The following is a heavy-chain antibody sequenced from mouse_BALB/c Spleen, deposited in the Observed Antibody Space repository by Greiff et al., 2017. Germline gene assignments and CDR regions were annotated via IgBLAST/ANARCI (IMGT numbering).Heavy chain of an antibody. CDR1: GYTFTSYW. V-gene: IGHV1S127*01. D-gene: IGHD2-14*01. J-gene: IGHJ4*01. CDR2: IDPSDSCT. Sequence: VQLHQPGAELVKPGASVKMSCKASGYTFTSYWMHWVKQRPGQGLEWIGTIDPSDSCTSYNQKFKGKATLTVDKSSSTAYMQLSSLTSEDSAVYYYSRDRYDSGTYALDYWGQGTSVTVSA. CDR3: SRDRYDSGTYALDY.